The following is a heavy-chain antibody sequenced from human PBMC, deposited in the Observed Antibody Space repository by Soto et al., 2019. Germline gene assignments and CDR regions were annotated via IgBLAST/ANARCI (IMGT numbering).Heavy chain of an antibody. CDR1: GVRGSEYE. CDR3: CRYNYDVLLDPPYN. D-gene: IGHD3-3*01. Sequence: PGGSVRLSCTASGVRGSEYEMSCFRQASGKELEGVGFIRRKALGGTTEYGASVKGRFTISRDDSKAIAHLQMNSLKTEDTAVYYCCRYNYDVLLDPPYNRGQRTLVTVSS. CDR2: IRRKALGGTT. V-gene: IGHV3-49*03. J-gene: IGHJ1*01.